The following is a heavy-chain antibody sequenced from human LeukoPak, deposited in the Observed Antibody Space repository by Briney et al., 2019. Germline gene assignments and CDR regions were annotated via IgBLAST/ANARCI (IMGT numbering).Heavy chain of an antibody. Sequence: VSVKLLCKASGYTFTRYGIIWVRQAPGKGLEWMGWIRAYNGNTSYAQKLQCRVTMTRDTSTSTGYMELRSMRSDDTAGYYCTRDRPNYSFDSSGTFDKWGEEALGTVSS. D-gene: IGHD3-22*01. J-gene: IGHJ4*02. CDR1: GYTFTRYG. V-gene: IGHV1-18*01. CDR2: IRAYNGNT. CDR3: TRDRPNYSFDSSGTFDK.